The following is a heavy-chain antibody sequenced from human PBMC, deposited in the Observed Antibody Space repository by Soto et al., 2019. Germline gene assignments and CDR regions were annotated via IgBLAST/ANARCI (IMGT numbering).Heavy chain of an antibody. CDR1: GFTFSSDW. CDR2: IKQDGSEK. V-gene: IGHV3-7*03. CDR3: ARGDYFDRRFDY. J-gene: IGHJ4*02. D-gene: IGHD3-9*01. Sequence: EVQLVESGGGLVQPGGSLRLSCAASGFTFSSDWMSWVRQAPGKGLEWVATIKQDGSEKYYVDSVRGRFTVSRDNAKISLYLEMNSLRAEDTAVYYCARGDYFDRRFDYWGQGTLVTVSS.